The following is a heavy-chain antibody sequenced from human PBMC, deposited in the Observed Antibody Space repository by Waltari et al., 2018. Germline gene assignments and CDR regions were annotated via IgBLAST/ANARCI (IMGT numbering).Heavy chain of an antibody. CDR1: GGSFSGYY. D-gene: IGHD6-13*01. Sequence: QVQLQQWGAGLLKPSETLSLTCAVYGGSFSGYYWSWIRQPPGKGLEWIGEINHSGSTNYDPSLKSRVTRSVDTSKNQFSLKLSSVTAADTAVYYCARGSPERTIAAARHFDYWGQGTLVTVSS. J-gene: IGHJ4*02. V-gene: IGHV4-34*01. CDR3: ARGSPERTIAAARHFDY. CDR2: INHSGST.